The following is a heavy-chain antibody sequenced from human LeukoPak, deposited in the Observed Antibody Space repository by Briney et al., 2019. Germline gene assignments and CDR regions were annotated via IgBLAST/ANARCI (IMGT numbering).Heavy chain of an antibody. D-gene: IGHD3-22*01. CDR3: AREEYFQDSNGYSYYFHS. J-gene: IGHJ4*02. Sequence: PSETLSLTCTVSGGSIGWDYWSWIRQSAGKGLEWIGRIYKSGSTNYNPSLRSRVTISVDTSKNQFSLSVTSVTAADTAVYYCAREEYFQDSNGYSYYFHSWGQGSLVTVSS. V-gene: IGHV4-4*07. CDR2: IYKSGST. CDR1: GGSIGWDY.